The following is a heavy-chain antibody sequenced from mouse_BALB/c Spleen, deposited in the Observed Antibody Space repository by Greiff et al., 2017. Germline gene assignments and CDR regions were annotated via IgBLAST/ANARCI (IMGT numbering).Heavy chain of an antibody. CDR1: GFTFSSYG. V-gene: IGHV5-6-3*01. D-gene: IGHD2-1*01. CDR2: INSNGGST. J-gene: IGHJ2*01. CDR3: ARDPDFYGKGDY. Sequence: EVQLVESGGGLVQPGGSLKLSCAASGFTFSSYGMSWVRQTPDKRLELVATINSNGGSTYYPDSVKGRFTISRDNAKNTLYLQMSSLKSEDTAMYYCARDPDFYGKGDYWGQGTTLTVSS.